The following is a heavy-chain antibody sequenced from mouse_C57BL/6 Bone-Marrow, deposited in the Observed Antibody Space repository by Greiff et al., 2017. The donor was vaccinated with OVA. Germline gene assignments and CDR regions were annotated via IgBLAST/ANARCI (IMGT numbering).Heavy chain of an antibody. Sequence: QVQLKQPGAELVRPGSSVKLSCKASGYTFTSYWMDWVKQRPGQGLEWIGNIYPSDSETHYNQKFKDKATLTVDKSSSTAYMQLSSLTSEDSAVYYCAGEGGRSMDYWGQGTSVTVSS. D-gene: IGHD1-1*02. CDR2: IYPSDSET. CDR1: GYTFTSYW. J-gene: IGHJ4*01. CDR3: AGEGGRSMDY. V-gene: IGHV1-61*01.